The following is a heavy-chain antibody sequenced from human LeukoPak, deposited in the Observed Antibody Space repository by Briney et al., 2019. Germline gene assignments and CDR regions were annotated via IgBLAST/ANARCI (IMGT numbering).Heavy chain of an antibody. J-gene: IGHJ6*03. CDR3: ARDNDFWSGSFGHPANYYYMDV. CDR1: GFTFSSYW. Sequence: GGSLRLSCAASGFTFSSYWMSWVRQAPGKGLEWVANVKQDGSEKYYVDSVKGRFTISRDNAKNSLYLQMNSLRAEDTAVYYCARDNDFWSGSFGHPANYYYMDVWGKGTTVTVSS. CDR2: VKQDGSEK. V-gene: IGHV3-7*01. D-gene: IGHD3-3*01.